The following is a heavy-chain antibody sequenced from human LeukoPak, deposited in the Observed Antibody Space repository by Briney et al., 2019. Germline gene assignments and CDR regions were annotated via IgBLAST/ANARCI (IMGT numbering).Heavy chain of an antibody. CDR3: AAHPDYGDYDGIPMPYYYYGMDV. J-gene: IGHJ6*02. Sequence: TSVKVSCKASGFTFTSSAMQWARQARGQRLEWIGWIVVGSGDTNYAQKFQERVTITRDMSTSTAYMELSSLRSEDTAVYYCAAHPDYGDYDGIPMPYYYYGMDVWGQGTTVTVSS. CDR2: IVVGSGDT. D-gene: IGHD4-17*01. V-gene: IGHV1-58*02. CDR1: GFTFTSSA.